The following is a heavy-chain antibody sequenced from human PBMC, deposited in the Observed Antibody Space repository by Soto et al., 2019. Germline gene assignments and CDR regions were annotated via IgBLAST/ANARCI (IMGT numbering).Heavy chain of an antibody. V-gene: IGHV3-23*01. D-gene: IGHD1-20*01. CDR1: GFTFSSYA. CDR2: ISGSGGST. J-gene: IGHJ6*02. Sequence: VGSLRLSCAASGFTFSSYAMSWVRQAPGKGLEWVSAISGSGGSTYYADSVKGRFTISRDNSKNTLYLQMNSLRAEDTAVYYCAKDLIGTGTKGMDVWGQGTTVTVSS. CDR3: AKDLIGTGTKGMDV.